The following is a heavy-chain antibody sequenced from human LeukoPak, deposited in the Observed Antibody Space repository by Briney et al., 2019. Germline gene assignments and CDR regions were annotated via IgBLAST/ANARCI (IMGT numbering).Heavy chain of an antibody. J-gene: IGHJ5*02. D-gene: IGHD3-10*01. CDR3: ARIPIWFGENWFDP. CDR2: INPNSGGT. Sequence: GASVKVSCKASGYTFTGYYMHWVRQAPGQGLEWMGWINPNSGGTNYAQKFQGRVTMTRDTSISTAYMELSRLRSDDTAVYYCARIPIWFGENWFDPWGQGTLVTVSS. V-gene: IGHV1-2*02. CDR1: GYTFTGYY.